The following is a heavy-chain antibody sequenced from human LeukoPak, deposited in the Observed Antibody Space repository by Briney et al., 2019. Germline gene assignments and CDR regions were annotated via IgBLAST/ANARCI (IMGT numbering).Heavy chain of an antibody. Sequence: PGGSLRLSCAASGFTFSSYWMHWVRHAPGKGLVWVSRINSDGSSTSYADSVKGRFTISRDNAKNTLYLQMNSLRAEDTAVYYCARGRVVVITTPEYAFDVWGQGTMVTVSS. CDR2: INSDGSST. CDR3: ARGRVVVITTPEYAFDV. CDR1: GFTFSSYW. J-gene: IGHJ3*01. D-gene: IGHD3-22*01. V-gene: IGHV3-74*01.